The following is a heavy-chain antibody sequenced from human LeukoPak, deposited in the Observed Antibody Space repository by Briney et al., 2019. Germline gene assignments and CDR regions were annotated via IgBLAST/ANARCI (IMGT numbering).Heavy chain of an antibody. Sequence: SETLSLTCAVYGGSFSGYYWSWIRQPPGKGLEWIGEINHSGSTNYNPSLKSRVTISVDTSKNQFSLKLSSVTAADTAVYYCARDRDCSSTSCYIHYYYGMDVWGQGTTVTVSS. J-gene: IGHJ6*02. CDR2: INHSGST. D-gene: IGHD2-2*02. V-gene: IGHV4-34*01. CDR1: GGSFSGYY. CDR3: ARDRDCSSTSCYIHYYYGMDV.